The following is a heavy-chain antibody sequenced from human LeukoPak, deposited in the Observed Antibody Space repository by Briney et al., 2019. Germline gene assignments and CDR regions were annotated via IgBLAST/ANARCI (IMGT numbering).Heavy chain of an antibody. CDR3: AKRSLGATFLYCFDY. V-gene: IGHV3-23*01. CDR2: ISGSGGST. Sequence: GGSLRLSCAASGFTFSSYAMSWVRQAPGKGLEWVSAISGSGGSTYYADSVKGRFTISRDNSKNTLYLQMNSLRAEDTAVYYCAKRSLGATFLYCFDYWGQGTLVTVSS. D-gene: IGHD5-12*01. CDR1: GFTFSSYA. J-gene: IGHJ4*02.